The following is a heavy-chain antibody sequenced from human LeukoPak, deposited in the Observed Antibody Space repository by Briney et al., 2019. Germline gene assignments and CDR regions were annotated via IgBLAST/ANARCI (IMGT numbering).Heavy chain of an antibody. Sequence: GGSLRLSCAASGFTFGSYAMSWVRQAPGKGLEWVSGISTSGGSSSYADSVKGRFTISRDNPMNTLYMEMNSLRAEDTALYYCAIMHPYYDGSGYWVQWGQGTLVTVSP. CDR3: AIMHPYYDGSGYWVQ. J-gene: IGHJ4*02. CDR1: GFTFGSYA. D-gene: IGHD3-22*01. V-gene: IGHV3-23*01. CDR2: ISTSGGSS.